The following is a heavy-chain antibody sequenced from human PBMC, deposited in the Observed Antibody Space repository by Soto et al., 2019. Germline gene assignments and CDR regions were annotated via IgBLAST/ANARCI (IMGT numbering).Heavy chain of an antibody. J-gene: IGHJ6*02. CDR2: ISSSSSTI. D-gene: IGHD3-22*01. Sequence: PGGSLRLSCAASGFTFSSYSMNWVRQAPGKGLEWVSYISSSSSTIYYADSVKGRFTISRDNAKNSLYLQMNSLRDEDTAVYYCARDHPWYYDSSGYPSYYYYGMDVWGQGTTVTVSS. CDR1: GFTFSSYS. V-gene: IGHV3-48*02. CDR3: ARDHPWYYDSSGYPSYYYYGMDV.